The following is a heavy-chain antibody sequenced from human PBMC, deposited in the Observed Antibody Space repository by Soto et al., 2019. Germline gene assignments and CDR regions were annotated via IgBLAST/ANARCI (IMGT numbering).Heavy chain of an antibody. CDR1: GYSISNGDY. V-gene: IGHV4-38-2*01. D-gene: IGHD3-9*01. Sequence: LSETLSLPCAVSGYSISNGDYWGWIRQAPGKGLEWIGSVYYSGSTHYEPSLRGRIAISVDTLKNQFSLRLTSVTAADTAMYFSATNISNHFDSSGQGIPVAVYS. J-gene: IGHJ4*02. CDR3: ATNISNHFDS. CDR2: VYYSGST.